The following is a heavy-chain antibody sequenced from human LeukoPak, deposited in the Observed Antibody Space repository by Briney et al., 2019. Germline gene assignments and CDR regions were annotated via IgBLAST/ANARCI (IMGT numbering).Heavy chain of an antibody. V-gene: IGHV5-51*01. Sequence: GESLKTSCKGSAYSFTTHWIGWVRQMPGKGLEWMGIIYPDDSDTRYIPSFQGQVTISADKSINTAYLQWSSLKTSDTAMYYCASGNYGGFDYWGQGTLVTVSS. CDR3: ASGNYGGFDY. D-gene: IGHD4-23*01. J-gene: IGHJ4*02. CDR2: IYPDDSDT. CDR1: AYSFTTHW.